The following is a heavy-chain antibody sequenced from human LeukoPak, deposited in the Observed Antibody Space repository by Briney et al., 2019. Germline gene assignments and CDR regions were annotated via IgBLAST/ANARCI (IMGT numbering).Heavy chain of an antibody. CDR1: GGSLSGYY. CDR2: INHSGGT. D-gene: IGHD2-21*01. V-gene: IGHV4-34*01. CDR3: ARGDWVY. Sequence: SETLSLTCAVYGGSLSGYYWSWIRQPPGKGLEWIGEINHSGGTNYNPSLKSRVTISVDTSKNQFSLKLSSVTAADTAVYYCARGDWVYWGQGTLVTVSS. J-gene: IGHJ4*02.